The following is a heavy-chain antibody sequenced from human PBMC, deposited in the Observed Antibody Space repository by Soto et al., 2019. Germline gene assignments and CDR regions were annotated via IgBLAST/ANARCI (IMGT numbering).Heavy chain of an antibody. J-gene: IGHJ5*02. CDR2: ISGSGGST. D-gene: IGHD2-15*01. V-gene: IGHV3-23*01. Sequence: GGSLRLSCAASGFTFSSFEMNWIRQAPGKGLEWVSAISGSGGSTYYADSVKGRFTISRDNSKNTLYLQMNSLRAEDTAVYYCAKDAAQPGGAWFDPWGQGTLVTVSS. CDR1: GFTFSSFE. CDR3: AKDAAQPGGAWFDP.